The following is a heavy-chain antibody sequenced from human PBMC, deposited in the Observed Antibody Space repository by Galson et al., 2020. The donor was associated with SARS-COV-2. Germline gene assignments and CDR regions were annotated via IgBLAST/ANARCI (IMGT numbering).Heavy chain of an antibody. V-gene: IGHV1-2*02. D-gene: IGHD5-12*01. J-gene: IGHJ6*02. CDR2: INPNSGGT. Sequence: ASVKVSCKASGYTFTGYYMHWVRQAPGQGLEWMGWINPNSGGTNYAQKFQGRVTMTRDTSISTAYMELSRLRSDDTAVYYCAILERVDIVATGLANYSYCCMDVWGQGTTVTVAS. CDR1: GYTFTGYY. CDR3: AILERVDIVATGLANYSYCCMDV.